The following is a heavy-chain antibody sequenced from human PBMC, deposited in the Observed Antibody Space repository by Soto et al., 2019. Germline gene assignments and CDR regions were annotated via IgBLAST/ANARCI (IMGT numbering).Heavy chain of an antibody. CDR3: ARDVRQWSSADCWA. D-gene: IGHD2-2*01. Sequence: QVQLVESGGGVVQPGRSLRLSCAASGFTFSSYAMHWVRQAPGKGLEWVTVISFDGRIKYYTESVKDRFTISRDNSKNILYLQMNSLKPDDTGIYYCARDVRQWSSADCWAWGQGTLVTVSS. J-gene: IGHJ4*02. CDR2: ISFDGRIK. CDR1: GFTFSSYA. V-gene: IGHV3-30*04.